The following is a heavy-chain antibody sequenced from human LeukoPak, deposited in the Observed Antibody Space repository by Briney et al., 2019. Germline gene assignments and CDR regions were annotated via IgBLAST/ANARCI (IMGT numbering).Heavy chain of an antibody. V-gene: IGHV3-48*02. CDR1: GFTFSSFT. CDR3: ARDMEIKAVAGIFY. Sequence: PGGSLRLSCAASGFTFSSFTMNWVRQAPGKGLEWVSYIDSSSSTIYYADSVKGRFTISRDNAKNSLYLQMNSLRDEDTAVYYCARDMEIKAVAGIFYWGQGTLVTVSS. D-gene: IGHD6-19*01. J-gene: IGHJ4*02. CDR2: IDSSSSTI.